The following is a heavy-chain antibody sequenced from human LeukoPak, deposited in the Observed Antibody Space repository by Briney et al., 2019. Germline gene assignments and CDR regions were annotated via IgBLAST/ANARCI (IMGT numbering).Heavy chain of an antibody. Sequence: ASVKVSCKASGYTFTSYYMHWVRQAPGQGLEWMGIINPSGGSTSYAQKFQGRVTMTRDTSTSTVYMELSSLRSEDTAVYYCARTPGLEGFLEWFPGPFDYWGQGTLVTVSS. V-gene: IGHV1-46*01. CDR2: INPSGGST. J-gene: IGHJ4*02. CDR1: GYTFTSYY. D-gene: IGHD3-3*01. CDR3: ARTPGLEGFLEWFPGPFDY.